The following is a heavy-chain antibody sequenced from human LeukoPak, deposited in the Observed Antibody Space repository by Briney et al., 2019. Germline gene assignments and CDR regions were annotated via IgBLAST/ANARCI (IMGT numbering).Heavy chain of an antibody. CDR2: IIPIFGTA. CDR3: ARDGQQLVPHFDY. D-gene: IGHD6-6*01. J-gene: IGHJ4*02. CDR1: GGTFSSYA. V-gene: IGHV1-69*01. Sequence: SVKVSCKASGGTFSSYAISWVRQAPGQGLEWMGGIIPIFGTANYAQKFQGRVTITADESTSTAYMELSSLRSEDTAVYYCARDGQQLVPHFDYWGQGTLVTVSS.